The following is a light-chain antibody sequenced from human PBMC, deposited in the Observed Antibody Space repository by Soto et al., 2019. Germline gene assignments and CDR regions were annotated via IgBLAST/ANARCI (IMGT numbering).Light chain of an antibody. CDR2: GAS. V-gene: IGKV3-20*01. CDR1: QSLSSSY. CDR3: QQFGSSPWT. Sequence: EIVLTQSPGTLSLSPGERATLSCRASQSLSSSYLVWYQQKPGQAPRLLIYGASSRATGIPDRFSGSGSGTDFTLTISRLEPEDFAVYYCQQFGSSPWTFGKGTKVEIK. J-gene: IGKJ1*01.